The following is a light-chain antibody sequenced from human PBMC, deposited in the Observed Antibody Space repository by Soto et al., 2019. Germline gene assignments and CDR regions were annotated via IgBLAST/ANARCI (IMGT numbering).Light chain of an antibody. J-gene: IGKJ1*01. CDR1: QSVSIN. CDR3: PQYNNWPPSWT. Sequence: IVMTQSPATLSVSPGERATLSCRASQSVSINIAWFQQKPGRPPSLLIYDASTRATGIPARFSGSGSGTEFTLAISSLQSEDFATYFCPQYNNWPPSWTFGQGTKVEIK. CDR2: DAS. V-gene: IGKV3-15*01.